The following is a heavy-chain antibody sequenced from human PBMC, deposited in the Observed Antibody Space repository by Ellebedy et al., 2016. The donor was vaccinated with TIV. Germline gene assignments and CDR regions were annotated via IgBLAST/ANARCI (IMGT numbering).Heavy chain of an antibody. CDR1: GFTFSSYA. V-gene: IGHV3-23*01. J-gene: IGHJ4*02. Sequence: GGSLRLSCAASGFTFSSYAMSWVRQAPGKGLEWVSAISGSGGSTYYADSVKGRFTISRDNSKNTLYLQMNSLRAEDTAVYYCAKDLGMTTVVTRGYFDYWGQGTLVTVSS. CDR3: AKDLGMTTVVTRGYFDY. CDR2: ISGSGGST. D-gene: IGHD4-23*01.